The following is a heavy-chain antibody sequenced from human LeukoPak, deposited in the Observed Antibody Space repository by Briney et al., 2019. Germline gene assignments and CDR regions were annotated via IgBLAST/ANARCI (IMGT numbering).Heavy chain of an antibody. CDR1: GYTFTSYA. J-gene: IGHJ6*03. Sequence: ASVKVSCKASGYTFTSYAMHWVRQAPGRRLEWMGWSNAGNGNTKYSQEFQGRVTITRDTSASTAYMELSSLRSEDMAVYYCARSFIVVVVAASIYYYYYMDVWGKGTTVTISS. CDR3: ARSFIVVVVAASIYYYYYMDV. CDR2: SNAGNGNT. V-gene: IGHV1-3*02. D-gene: IGHD2-15*01.